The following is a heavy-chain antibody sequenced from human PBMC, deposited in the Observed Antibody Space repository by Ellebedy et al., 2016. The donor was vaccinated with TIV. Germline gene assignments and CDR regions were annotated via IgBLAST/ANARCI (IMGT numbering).Heavy chain of an antibody. Sequence: GESLKISCTGSGFTFGDYALSWYRQAAGKGLEWVGFIKSKAFGGTTDYAASVRGRFTISRDDSKSTAYLEMHSLKSEDTAVYYCSRDEYGSGTTTEPWGQGTLVTVSS. CDR1: GFTFGDYA. CDR3: SRDEYGSGTTTEP. D-gene: IGHD1-1*01. J-gene: IGHJ5*02. V-gene: IGHV3-49*03. CDR2: IKSKAFGGTT.